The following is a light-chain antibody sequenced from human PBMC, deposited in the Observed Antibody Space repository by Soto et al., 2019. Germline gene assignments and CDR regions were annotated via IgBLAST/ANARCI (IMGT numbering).Light chain of an antibody. Sequence: QSVLAQPASVSGSPGQSLTISCTGTSSDVGSYNLVSWYQQHPGKAPKLMIYEGSKRPSGVSNRFSGSKSGNTASLTISGLQAEDEADYYCCSYARSITYVFGTGTKFTVL. V-gene: IGLV2-23*01. J-gene: IGLJ1*01. CDR1: SSDVGSYNL. CDR2: EGS. CDR3: CSYARSITYV.